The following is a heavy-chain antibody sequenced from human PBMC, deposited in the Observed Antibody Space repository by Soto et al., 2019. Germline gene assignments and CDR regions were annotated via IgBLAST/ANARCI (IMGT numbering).Heavy chain of an antibody. CDR2: ISPYSGKT. D-gene: IGHD2-21*01. CDR1: GYTFTDYG. V-gene: IGHV1-18*01. CDR3: AREDSCGGTSCFTR. J-gene: IGHJ4*02. Sequence: QVHLLQSGPEVKKPGASVKVSCQTSGYTFTDYGVTWMRQAPGQGLEWVGWISPYSGKTIYARTLQGRINVTTDTSTTTAYLEVRNLTSDDTATYYCAREDSCGGTSCFTRWGQGTLVTVSS.